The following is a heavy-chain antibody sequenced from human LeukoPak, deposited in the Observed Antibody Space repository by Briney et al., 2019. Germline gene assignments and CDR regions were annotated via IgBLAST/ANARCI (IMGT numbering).Heavy chain of an antibody. CDR2: VYSSEII. D-gene: IGHD4-17*01. V-gene: IGHV4-59*01. CDR1: GGSISGYY. CDR3: ARCDSVTALDY. Sequence: SETLSLTRTVSGGSISGYYWSWIRQPPGKRLEWIGYVYSSEIINYNPSLKSRVTLSLDTSGNQFSLKLTSVTAADTAVYYCARCDSVTALDYWGQGTLVTVSS. J-gene: IGHJ4*02.